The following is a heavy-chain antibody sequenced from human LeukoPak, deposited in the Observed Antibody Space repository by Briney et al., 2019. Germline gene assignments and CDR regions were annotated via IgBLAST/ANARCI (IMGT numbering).Heavy chain of an antibody. J-gene: IGHJ5*02. CDR3: ARADYCSSTSCYQYNWFDP. CDR1: GGSFSGYY. CDR2: INHSGST. V-gene: IGHV4-34*01. D-gene: IGHD2-2*01. Sequence: SETLSLTCVVYGGSFSGYYWSWIRQPPGKGLEWIGEINHSGSTNYNPSLKSRVTISVDTSKNQFSLKLSSVTAADTAVYYCARADYCSSTSCYQYNWFDPWGQGTLVTVSS.